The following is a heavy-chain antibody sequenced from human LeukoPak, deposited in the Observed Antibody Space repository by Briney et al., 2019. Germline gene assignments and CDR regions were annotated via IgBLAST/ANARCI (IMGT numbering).Heavy chain of an antibody. J-gene: IGHJ4*02. CDR3: ARDFPTYCSGGSCTDY. Sequence: GASVKVSCKASGYTFTSYGISWVRQAPGQGLEWMGWISAYNGNTNYAQKLQGRVTMTTDTSTSTAYMELRSLRSDDTAVCYCARDFPTYCSGGSCTDYWGQGTLVTVSS. CDR1: GYTFTSYG. CDR2: ISAYNGNT. D-gene: IGHD2-15*01. V-gene: IGHV1-18*01.